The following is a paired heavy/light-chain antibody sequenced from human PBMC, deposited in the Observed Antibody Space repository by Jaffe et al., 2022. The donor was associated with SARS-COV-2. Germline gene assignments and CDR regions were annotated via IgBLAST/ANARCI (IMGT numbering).Light chain of an antibody. CDR3: QQYYSTLPWT. V-gene: IGKV4-1*01. J-gene: IGKJ1*01. Sequence: DIVMTQSPDSLAVSLGERATINCKSSQSILYSSNNKNHLAWYQQRPGQPPKLLIYWASIRESGVPDRFSGSGSGTDFSLTISSLQAEDVAVYYCQQYYSTLPWTFGQGTRVEIK. CDR2: WAS. CDR1: QSILYSSNNKNH.
Heavy chain of an antibody. V-gene: IGHV3-30*18. Sequence: QVQLVESGGGVVQPGRSLRLSCATSGFTFSGFGMHWVRQAPGKGLEWVATISYGGHNDFYANSVKGRFTISRDNSNNTLYLQINSLSVEDTAVYYCAKDPRPRYSSGWYASWGQGTLVTVSS. J-gene: IGHJ5*01. CDR3: AKDPRPRYSSGWYAS. D-gene: IGHD6-19*01. CDR1: GFTFSGFG. CDR2: ISYGGHND.